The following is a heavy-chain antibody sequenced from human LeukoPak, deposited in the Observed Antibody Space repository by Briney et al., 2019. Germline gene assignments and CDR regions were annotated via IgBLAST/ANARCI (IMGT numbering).Heavy chain of an antibody. CDR1: GYTFTSYG. V-gene: IGHV1-18*01. Sequence: ASVKVSCKASGYTFTSYGITWVRQAPGQGLEWMGLISTYSGDTNYAQKLQGRVTMTTDTSTSTAYMELRSLRSDDTAVYYCARGARNWFDPWGQGTLVTVSS. CDR3: ARGARNWFDP. J-gene: IGHJ5*02. D-gene: IGHD5-12*01. CDR2: ISTYSGDT.